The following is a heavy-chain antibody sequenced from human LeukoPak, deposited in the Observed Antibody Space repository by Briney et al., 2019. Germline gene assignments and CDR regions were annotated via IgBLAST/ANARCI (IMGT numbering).Heavy chain of an antibody. Sequence: GGSLRLSCAASGFTFSSYSMNWVRQAPRKGLEWVSYISSSSSTIYYADSVKGRFTISRDNAKNSLYLQMNSLRAEDTAVYYCAKDKGIAVAEEADAFDIWGQGTMVTVSS. CDR3: AKDKGIAVAEEADAFDI. CDR2: ISSSSSTI. CDR1: GFTFSSYS. D-gene: IGHD6-19*01. V-gene: IGHV3-48*04. J-gene: IGHJ3*02.